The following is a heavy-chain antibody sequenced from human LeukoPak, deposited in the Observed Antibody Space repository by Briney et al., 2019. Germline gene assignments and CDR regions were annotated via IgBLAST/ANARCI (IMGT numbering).Heavy chain of an antibody. CDR1: GYTFTSYG. D-gene: IGHD3-10*01. Sequence: ASVKVSCKASGYTFTSYGTSWVRQAPGQGLEWMGWISAYNGNTNYAQKLQGRVTMTTDTSTSTAYMELRSLRSDDTAVYYCARDLSPELLWFGELLSGFDYWGQGTLVTVSS. J-gene: IGHJ4*02. CDR2: ISAYNGNT. V-gene: IGHV1-18*01. CDR3: ARDLSPELLWFGELLSGFDY.